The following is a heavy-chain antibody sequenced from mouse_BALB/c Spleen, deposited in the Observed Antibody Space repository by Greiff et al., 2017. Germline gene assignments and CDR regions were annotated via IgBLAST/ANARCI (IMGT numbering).Heavy chain of an antibody. CDR3: ARSTMINAMDY. CDR1: GYTFTDYD. CDR2: ISTYYGDA. J-gene: IGHJ4*01. Sequence: VQLQESGAELVRPGVSVKISCKGSGYTFTDYDMHWVKQSHAKSLEWIGVISTYYGDASYNQKFKGKATMTVDKSSSTAYMELARLTSEDSAIYYCARSTMINAMDYWGQGTSVTVSS. V-gene: IGHV1S137*01. D-gene: IGHD2-4*01.